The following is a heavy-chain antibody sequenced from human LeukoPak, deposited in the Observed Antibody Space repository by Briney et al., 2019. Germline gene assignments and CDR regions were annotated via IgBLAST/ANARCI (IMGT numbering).Heavy chain of an antibody. CDR3: SRENGAFSTFGY. CDR2: ISLTGLT. V-gene: IGHV4-4*02. J-gene: IGHJ4*02. D-gene: IGHD2-8*01. CDR1: GGSISNTNW. Sequence: SETLSLTCGVSGGSISNTNWWSWVRQPPGQGLGWIGEISLTGLTHYNPSLESRVTVSLDKSKNQLSLNLTSVTAADTAVYYCSRENGAFSTFGYWGQGTLVTVLS.